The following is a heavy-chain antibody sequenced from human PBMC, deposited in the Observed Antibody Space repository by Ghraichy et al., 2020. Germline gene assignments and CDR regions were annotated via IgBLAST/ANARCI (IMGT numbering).Heavy chain of an antibody. CDR2: ITSSSRTI. CDR1: GFTLSSYS. V-gene: IGHV3-48*02. CDR3: ARGSTVVRFFYYNGMDV. Sequence: GGSLNISCVASGFTLSSYSMNWVRQSPGKGLEWVSYITSSSRTISYADSVKGRFTISRDNAQNSLFLQMNSLRDEDTAVYYCARGSTVVRFFYYNGMDVWGQGTTVTVSS. D-gene: IGHD4-23*01. J-gene: IGHJ6*02.